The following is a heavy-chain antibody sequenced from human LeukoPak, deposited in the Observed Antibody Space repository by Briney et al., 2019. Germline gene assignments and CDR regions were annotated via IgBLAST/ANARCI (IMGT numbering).Heavy chain of an antibody. Sequence: PSETLSLTCAVYGGSFSGYYWSWIRQPPGKGLEWIGEINHSGSTNYNPSLKSRVTISVDTSKNQFSLKLSSVTAADTAVYYCARGRYYYGSGSFDYWGQGTLVTVSS. J-gene: IGHJ4*02. CDR2: INHSGST. CDR1: GGSFSGYY. D-gene: IGHD3-10*01. V-gene: IGHV4-34*01. CDR3: ARGRYYYGSGSFDY.